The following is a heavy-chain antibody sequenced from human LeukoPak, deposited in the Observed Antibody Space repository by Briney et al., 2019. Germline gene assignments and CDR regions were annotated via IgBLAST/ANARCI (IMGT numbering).Heavy chain of an antibody. Sequence: SETLSLTCAVYGGSFSGYYWSWIRQPPGKGLEWIGEINHSGSTNYNPSLKSRVTISVDTSKNQFSLKLSSVTAADTAVYYCARVLVEMATVYFDYWGQGTLVTVSS. D-gene: IGHD5-24*01. V-gene: IGHV4-34*01. J-gene: IGHJ4*02. CDR3: ARVLVEMATVYFDY. CDR1: GGSFSGYY. CDR2: INHSGST.